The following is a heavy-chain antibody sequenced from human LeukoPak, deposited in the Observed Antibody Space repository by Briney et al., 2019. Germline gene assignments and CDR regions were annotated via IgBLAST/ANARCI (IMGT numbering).Heavy chain of an antibody. CDR3: ARVAVVVAASLYFDY. CDR1: GGSISSYY. CDR2: IYYSGST. V-gene: IGHV4-59*01. Sequence: PSETLSLTCTVSGGSISSYYWSWIRQPPGKGLEWIGYIYYSGSTNYNPSLKSRVTISVDTSKNQFSLKLSSVTAADTAVYYCARVAVVVAASLYFDYWGQGTLVTVSS. D-gene: IGHD2-15*01. J-gene: IGHJ4*02.